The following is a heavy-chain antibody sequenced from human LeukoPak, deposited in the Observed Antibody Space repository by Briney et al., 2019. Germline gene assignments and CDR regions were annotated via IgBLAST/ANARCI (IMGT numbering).Heavy chain of an antibody. D-gene: IGHD2-2*02. Sequence: HAGRSLRLSCAASGFTFDDYAMHWVRQAPGKGLEWVSGISWNSGSIGYADSVKGRFTISRDNGKNSLYLQMNSLRAEDTAVYYCARYRHLGYWGQGTLVTVSS. CDR2: ISWNSGSI. CDR3: ARYRHLGY. V-gene: IGHV3-9*01. CDR1: GFTFDDYA. J-gene: IGHJ4*02.